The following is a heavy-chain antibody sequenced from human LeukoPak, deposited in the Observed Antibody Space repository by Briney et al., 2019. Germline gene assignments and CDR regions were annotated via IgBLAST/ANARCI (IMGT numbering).Heavy chain of an antibody. J-gene: IGHJ4*02. CDR2: VNNDGSST. D-gene: IGHD6-13*01. CDR3: ARSSYPYYFDY. CDR1: RFSFNSYW. V-gene: IGHV3-74*01. Sequence: PGGSLRLSCAASRFSFNSYWMHWVRQAPGKGLVWVSRVNNDGSSTTYTDSVKGRLTISRDNARNTLYLQMNSLRAEDTAVYYCARSSYPYYFDYWGQGTLVTVSS.